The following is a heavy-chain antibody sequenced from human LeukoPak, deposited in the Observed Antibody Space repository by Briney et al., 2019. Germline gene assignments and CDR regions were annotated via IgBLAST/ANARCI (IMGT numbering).Heavy chain of an antibody. J-gene: IGHJ4*02. D-gene: IGHD2-21*02. CDR2: IRYDGSVK. Sequence: GGSLRLSCAASGFTFSTYGMHWVRQAPGRGLEWVAFIRYDGSVKYYADSVKGRFTISRDNTKNTLFLQMNSLRTEDKPPYCCAKDSGLPMVGTAQYYFDYWGQGTLVTVSS. V-gene: IGHV3-30*02. CDR3: AKDSGLPMVGTAQYYFDY. CDR1: GFTFSTYG.